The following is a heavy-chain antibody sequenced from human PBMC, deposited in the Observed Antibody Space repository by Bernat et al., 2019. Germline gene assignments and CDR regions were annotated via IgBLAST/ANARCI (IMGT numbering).Heavy chain of an antibody. Sequence: QVQLLQSGAEVKKPGASVRVSCKASGYTFTSYYMHWVRQAPGQGLEGLGVINPAGGGPTYSQKFQDRVTVTSDTSTRTVDMELRSLRSEDTAVYYCAKGLASYSHYDYWGQGTLVTVSS. CDR1: GYTFTSYY. D-gene: IGHD4-4*01. CDR2: INPAGGGP. V-gene: IGHV1-46*01. CDR3: AKGLASYSHYDY. J-gene: IGHJ4*02.